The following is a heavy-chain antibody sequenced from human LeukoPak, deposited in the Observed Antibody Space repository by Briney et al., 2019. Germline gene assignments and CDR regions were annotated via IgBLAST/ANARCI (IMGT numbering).Heavy chain of an antibody. Sequence: PGGSLRLSCAASGFTFSSYAMHWVRQAPGKGLEWVAVISYDGSNKYYADSVKGRFTISRDNSKNTLYLQMNSLRAEDTAVYYCARDKLGRYYGSGSYYRGPSYYYYGMDVWGQGTTATVSS. J-gene: IGHJ6*02. D-gene: IGHD3-10*01. V-gene: IGHV3-30*04. CDR3: ARDKLGRYYGSGSYYRGPSYYYYGMDV. CDR2: ISYDGSNK. CDR1: GFTFSSYA.